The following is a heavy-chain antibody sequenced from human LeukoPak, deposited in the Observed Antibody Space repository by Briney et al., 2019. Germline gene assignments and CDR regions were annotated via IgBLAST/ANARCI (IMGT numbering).Heavy chain of an antibody. Sequence: PGGSLRLSCANSGGTFSSYAMSWVRQAPGKGLEWVSAISGSGGSTYYADSVKGRFTISRDNSRDTLYLQMNSLRAEDKAVYYCAKGYYDYVWGSYYFDYWGQGTLVTVSS. CDR1: GGTFSSYA. CDR3: AKGYYDYVWGSYYFDY. V-gene: IGHV3-23*01. D-gene: IGHD3-16*01. CDR2: ISGSGGST. J-gene: IGHJ4*02.